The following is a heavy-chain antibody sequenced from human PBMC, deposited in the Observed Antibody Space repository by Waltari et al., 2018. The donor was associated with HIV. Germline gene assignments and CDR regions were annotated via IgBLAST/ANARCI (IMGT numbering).Heavy chain of an antibody. CDR2: IYFSGGT. V-gene: IGHV4-39*01. D-gene: IGHD6-13*01. Sequence: QLQLQESGPGLVKPSETLSLTCTVSGDSITSSGFYWGWIRQPPGKGLEGIGAIYFSGGTFYNPSLKSRVTSSVDTSMNQFSLRLTSVTAADRAVYYCARRHSSWSWFDPWGQGTLVTVSS. J-gene: IGHJ5*02. CDR3: ARRHSSWSWFDP. CDR1: GDSITSSGFY.